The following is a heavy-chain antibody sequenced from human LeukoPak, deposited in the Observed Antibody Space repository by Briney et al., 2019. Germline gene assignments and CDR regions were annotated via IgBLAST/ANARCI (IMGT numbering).Heavy chain of an antibody. V-gene: IGHV4-39*01. J-gene: IGHJ5*02. D-gene: IGHD6-13*01. CDR1: GGSISGSYKY. CDR3: ARSTAAEGPTHNWFDP. Sequence: SETLSLTCTVSGGSISGSYKYWGWVRQPPGRGLAWIGSIHYSGTTYYNPSLKSRVAMSVDTSKNQFSLKLTSVTAADTAVYYCARSTAAEGPTHNWFDPWGQGTLVTVSS. CDR2: IHYSGTT.